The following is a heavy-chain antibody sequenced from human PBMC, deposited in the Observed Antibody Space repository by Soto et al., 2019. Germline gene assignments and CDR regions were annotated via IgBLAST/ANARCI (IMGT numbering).Heavy chain of an antibody. Sequence: WTWIRQPPGKGLEWIGFIYNSGSTHYNPSLRSRVTISVDTSKNQFSLKLRSVTAADTAVYYCASMGYHYGSGSCPLDYWGQGTLVTVSS. V-gene: IGHV4-59*08. D-gene: IGHD3-10*01. J-gene: IGHJ4*02. CDR2: IYNSGST. CDR3: ASMGYHYGSGSCPLDY.